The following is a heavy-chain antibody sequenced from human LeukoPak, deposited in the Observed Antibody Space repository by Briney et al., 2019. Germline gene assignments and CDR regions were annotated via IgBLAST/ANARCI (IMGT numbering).Heavy chain of an antibody. CDR1: GFTFSDYT. J-gene: IGHJ4*02. CDR3: AKDKDSVGPHFDF. Sequence: GGSLRLSCPASGFTFSDYTMQWLRQAPGKGLEWVTLISYDGNYKYYADSVKGRFTISRDNSKNTLYLQMNSLRPEDTAVYFCAKDKDSVGPHFDFWGQGTLVAVSS. D-gene: IGHD5-18*01. CDR2: ISYDGNYK. V-gene: IGHV3-30*18.